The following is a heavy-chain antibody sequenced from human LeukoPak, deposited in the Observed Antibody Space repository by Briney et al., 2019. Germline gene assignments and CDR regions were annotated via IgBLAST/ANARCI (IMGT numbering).Heavy chain of an antibody. J-gene: IGHJ4*02. CDR2: NYHSGTI. V-gene: IGHV4-39*07. CDR1: GGSFSSSNYY. Sequence: SETLSLTCTVSGGSFSSSNYYWGWLPQPPGQGLEWLGSNYHSGTIYHNPSLKSRLTLSVDTYKNQFSLKLSPVTAADTAFYCCARGIDYWGEGALVTVSS. CDR3: ARGIDY.